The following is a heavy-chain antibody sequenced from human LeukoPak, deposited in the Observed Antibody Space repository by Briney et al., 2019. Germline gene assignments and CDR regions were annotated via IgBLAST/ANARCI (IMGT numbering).Heavy chain of an antibody. V-gene: IGHV4-34*01. CDR3: ARGGWPYENWYFDL. J-gene: IGHJ2*01. CDR1: GGSFSGYY. CDR2: INHSGSA. D-gene: IGHD5-12*01. Sequence: SETLSLTCAVYGGSFSGYYWSWIRQPPGKGLEWIGEINHSGSANYNPSLKSRVTISVDTSKNQFSLKLSSVTAADTAVYYCARGGWPYENWYFDLWGRGTLVTVSS.